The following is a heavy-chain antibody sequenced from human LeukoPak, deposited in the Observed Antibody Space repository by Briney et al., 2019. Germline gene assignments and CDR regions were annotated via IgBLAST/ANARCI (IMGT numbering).Heavy chain of an antibody. CDR1: GGSISSYY. J-gene: IGHJ3*02. V-gene: IGHV4-34*01. Sequence: PSETLSLTCTVSGGSISSYYWSWIRQPSEKRLEWIGEINHSGSTNYNPSLKSRVTISVDTSKNHFSLKLSSVTAADTAVYYCARGSYYPSAFDIWGQGTMVTVSS. CDR3: ARGSYYPSAFDI. CDR2: INHSGST. D-gene: IGHD1-26*01.